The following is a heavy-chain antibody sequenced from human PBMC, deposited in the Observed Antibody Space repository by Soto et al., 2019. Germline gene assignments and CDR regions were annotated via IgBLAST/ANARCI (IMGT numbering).Heavy chain of an antibody. CDR2: ISAYNGNT. CDR3: SRDRWLWFGELYNWFDP. J-gene: IGHJ5*02. CDR1: GYTFTSYG. V-gene: IGHV1-18*01. D-gene: IGHD3-10*01. Sequence: QVQLVQSGAEVKKPGASVKVSCKASGYTFTSYGISWVRQAPGQGLEWMGWISAYNGNTNYAQKLQGRVTMTTDTSTSTAYMELRSLRSDDTDVYYCSRDRWLWFGELYNWFDPWGQGTLVTVSS.